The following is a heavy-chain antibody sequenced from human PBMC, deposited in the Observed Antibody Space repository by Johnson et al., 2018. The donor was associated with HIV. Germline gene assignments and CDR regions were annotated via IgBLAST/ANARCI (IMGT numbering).Heavy chain of an antibody. CDR3: ARGIIVSPDAFDF. CDR1: GFTFSSYW. J-gene: IGHJ3*01. V-gene: IGHV3-7*05. Sequence: VQLVESGGGLVQPGGSLRLSCAASGFTFSSYWMSWVRQAPGKGLEWVANIKQDGSEKYYVDSVKGRFTISRDNAKNSLYLQMNSLRAEDTAFYYCARGIIVSPDAFDFWGLGTRVTVSS. D-gene: IGHD5/OR15-5a*01. CDR2: IKQDGSEK.